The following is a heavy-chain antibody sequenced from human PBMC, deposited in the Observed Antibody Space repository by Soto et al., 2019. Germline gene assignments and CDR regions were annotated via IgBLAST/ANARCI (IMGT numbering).Heavy chain of an antibody. CDR1: GGSISSSSYY. J-gene: IGHJ4*02. V-gene: IGHV4-39*01. Sequence: SETLSLTCTVSGGSISSSSYYWGWIRRPPGKGLEWIGSIYYSGSTYYNPSLKSRVTISVDTSKNQFSLKLSSVTAADTAVYYCASVGFRTVNDYWGQGTLVTVSS. D-gene: IGHD1-26*01. CDR3: ASVGFRTVNDY. CDR2: IYYSGST.